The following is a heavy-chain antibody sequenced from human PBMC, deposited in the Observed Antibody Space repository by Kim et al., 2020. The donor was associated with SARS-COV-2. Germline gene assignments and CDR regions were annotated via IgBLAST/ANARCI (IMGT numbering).Heavy chain of an antibody. D-gene: IGHD6-6*01. V-gene: IGHV1-69*13. Sequence: SVKVSCKASGGTFSSYAISWVRQAPGQGLEWMGGIIPIFGTANYAQKFQGRVTITADESTSTAYMELSSLRSEDTAVYYCANSSSSLGYYYGMDVWGQGTTVTVSS. CDR3: ANSSSSLGYYYGMDV. CDR2: IIPIFGTA. CDR1: GGTFSSYA. J-gene: IGHJ6*02.